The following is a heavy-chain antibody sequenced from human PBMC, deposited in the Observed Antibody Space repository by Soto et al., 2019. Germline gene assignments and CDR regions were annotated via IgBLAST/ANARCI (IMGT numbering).Heavy chain of an antibody. J-gene: IGHJ4*02. V-gene: IGHV3-48*04. CDR2: ISSSSSTI. CDR1: GFTFSSYS. D-gene: IGHD5-18*01. CDR3: ARDQPGYSYGYGLGY. Sequence: GGSLRLSCAASGFTFSSYSMNWVRHAPGKGLEWVSYISSSSSTIYYADSVKGRFTISRDSAKNSLYLQMNSLRAEDTAVYYCARDQPGYSYGYGLGYWGQGTLVTVSS.